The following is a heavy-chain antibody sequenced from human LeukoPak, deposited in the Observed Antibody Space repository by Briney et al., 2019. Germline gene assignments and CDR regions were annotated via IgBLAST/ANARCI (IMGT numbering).Heavy chain of an antibody. CDR1: GYSISSGYY. J-gene: IGHJ4*02. D-gene: IGHD4-17*01. CDR2: IYHSGST. V-gene: IGHV4-38-2*01. CDR3: ATGYGDYGGAY. Sequence: SETLSLTCAVSGYSISSGYYWGWIRQPPGKGLEWIGSIYHSGSTYYNPSLKSRVTISVDTSKNQFSLKLSSVTAADTAVYYCATGYGDYGGAYWGQGTLVTVSS.